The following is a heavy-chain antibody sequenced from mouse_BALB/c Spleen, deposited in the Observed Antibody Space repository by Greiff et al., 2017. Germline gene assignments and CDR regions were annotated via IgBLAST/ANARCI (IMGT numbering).Heavy chain of an antibody. CDR1: GYTFTDYN. D-gene: IGHD1-1*01. CDR2: INPNNGGT. Sequence: VQLQQSGPELVKPGASVKIPCKASGYTFTDYNMDWVKQSHGKSLEWIGAINPNNGGTIYNQKFKGKATLTVDKSSSTAYMELRSLTSEDTAVYYWARGTTVGVDYWGQGTPLTVSS. CDR3: ARGTTVGVDY. V-gene: IGHV1-18*01. J-gene: IGHJ2*01.